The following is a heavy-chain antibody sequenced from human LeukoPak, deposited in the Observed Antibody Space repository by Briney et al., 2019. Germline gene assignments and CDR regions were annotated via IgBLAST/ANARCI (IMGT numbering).Heavy chain of an antibody. CDR1: GYTFTSYY. Sequence: ASVKVSCKASGYTFTSYYMHWVPQAPRQRLEWMGLINPTGGSTGYAQKFQGRVTMTRDMSTSTDYMELSSLRSEDTAIYYCAGDNSVGDNAWWFDPWGQGTLVTVSS. V-gene: IGHV1-46*01. J-gene: IGHJ5*02. CDR2: INPTGGST. D-gene: IGHD1-26*01. CDR3: AGDNSVGDNAWWFDP.